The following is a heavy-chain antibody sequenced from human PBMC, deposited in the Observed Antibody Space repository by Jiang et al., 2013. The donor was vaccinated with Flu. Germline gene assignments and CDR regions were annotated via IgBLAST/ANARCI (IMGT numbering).Heavy chain of an antibody. J-gene: IGHJ6*02. CDR3: ARESPGEWLRLGYLYFYGMDV. D-gene: IGHD3-3*01. CDR2: TYFKSKWYN. V-gene: IGHV6-1*01. CDR1: GDSVSSNSAA. Sequence: ISGDSVSSNSAAWNWIRQSPSRGLEWLGRTYFKSKWYNDYALSVKSRISINADTSRNQFSLQLNSVTPEDTAVYYCARESPGEWLRLGYLYFYGMDVWGQGTTVSVSS.